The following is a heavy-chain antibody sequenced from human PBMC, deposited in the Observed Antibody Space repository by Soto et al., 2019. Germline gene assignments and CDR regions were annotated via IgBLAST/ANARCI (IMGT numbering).Heavy chain of an antibody. D-gene: IGHD6-13*01. CDR2: IYYSGST. V-gene: IGHV4-39*07. Sequence: PSETLSLTCTVSGGSISSSSYYWGWIRQPPGKGLEWIGSIYYSGSTYYNPSLKSRVTMSVDTSKNQFSLKLSSVTAADTAVYYCARFSRGSSPPDYWGQGTLVTVSS. CDR1: GGSISSSSYY. CDR3: ARFSRGSSPPDY. J-gene: IGHJ4*02.